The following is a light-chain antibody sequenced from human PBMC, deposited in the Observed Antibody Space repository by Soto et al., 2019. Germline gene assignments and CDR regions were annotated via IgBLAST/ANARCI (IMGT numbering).Light chain of an antibody. CDR3: QSYDSSLSGWV. Sequence: QSVLTQPPSVSGAPRHRVTISCTGTSSNIGAGYDVHWYQQLPGTAPKLLISGNSNRPSGVPDRFSGSKSGTSASLAITGREAEDEADYYCQSYDSSLSGWVFGGGTQLTVL. CDR1: SSNIGAGYD. J-gene: IGLJ3*02. V-gene: IGLV1-40*01. CDR2: GNS.